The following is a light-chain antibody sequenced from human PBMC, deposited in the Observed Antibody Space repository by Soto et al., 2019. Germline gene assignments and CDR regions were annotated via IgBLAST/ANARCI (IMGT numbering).Light chain of an antibody. J-gene: IGLJ2*01. CDR2: LNSVGGH. CDR3: QTWGTDPVV. V-gene: IGLV4-69*01. Sequence: QPVLTQSPSASASLGASVKLTCTLSSGHSSYAIAWHQKQPEKGPRYLMKLNSVGGHIKGDGSPDRFSGSSSGTERYLTICGRQSEDEADYYCQTWGTDPVVLGGGTQPTLL. CDR1: SGHSSYA.